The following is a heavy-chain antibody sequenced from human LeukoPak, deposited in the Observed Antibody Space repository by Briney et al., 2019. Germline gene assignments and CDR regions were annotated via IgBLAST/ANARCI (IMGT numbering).Heavy chain of an antibody. J-gene: IGHJ4*02. CDR1: GYTFNRYY. Sequence: ASVKVSCKASGYTFNRYYIHWVRQAPGQGLEWMGIINPSGDSTSYAPKLQGRVTMTRDTSTSTVYMELNSLTSEDTAVYYCARESCSSTSCYKAGHYYFDYWGQGTLVTVSS. CDR2: INPSGDST. CDR3: ARESCSSTSCYKAGHYYFDY. D-gene: IGHD2-2*02. V-gene: IGHV1-46*02.